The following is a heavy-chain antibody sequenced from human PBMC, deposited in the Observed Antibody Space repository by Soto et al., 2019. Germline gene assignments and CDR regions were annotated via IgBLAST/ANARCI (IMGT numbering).Heavy chain of an antibody. Sequence: SETLSLTCTVSCGSISSYYWSWIRQPPGKGLEWIGYIYYSGSTNYNPSLKSRVTISVDTSKNQFSLKLSSVTAADTAVYYCARAIIVVVPAAPSPFYYYYMDVWGKGTTVTVS. J-gene: IGHJ6*03. CDR1: CGSISSYY. V-gene: IGHV4-59*01. D-gene: IGHD2-2*01. CDR3: ARAIIVVVPAAPSPFYYYYMDV. CDR2: IYYSGST.